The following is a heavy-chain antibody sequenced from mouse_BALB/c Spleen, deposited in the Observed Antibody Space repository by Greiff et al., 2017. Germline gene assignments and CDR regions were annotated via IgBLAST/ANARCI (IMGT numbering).Heavy chain of an antibody. Sequence: VQLQQSGPGLVQPSQSLSITCTVSGFSLTSYGVHWVRQSPGKGLEWLGVIWSGGSTDCNAAFISRLSISKDNSKSHVFFKMNSLQANDTAIYYCARPYGNYVGFAYWGQGTLVTVSA. CDR1: GFSLTSYG. V-gene: IGHV2-2*02. CDR3: ARPYGNYVGFAY. D-gene: IGHD2-1*01. J-gene: IGHJ3*01. CDR2: IWSGGST.